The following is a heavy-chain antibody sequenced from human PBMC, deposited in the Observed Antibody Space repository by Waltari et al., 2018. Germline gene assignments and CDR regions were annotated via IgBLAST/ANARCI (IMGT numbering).Heavy chain of an antibody. CDR2: ISSSSSYI. CDR1: GFTFSSYS. V-gene: IGHV3-21*04. D-gene: IGHD3-10*01. Sequence: EVQLVESGGGLVKPGGSLRLSCAASGFTFSSYSMNWVRQAPGKGLEWVSSISSSSSYIYYADSVKGRFTISRDNSKNTLYLQMNRLRAEDTAVYYCAKVGTSGNYYRLDYWGQGTLVTVSS. J-gene: IGHJ4*02. CDR3: AKVGTSGNYYRLDY.